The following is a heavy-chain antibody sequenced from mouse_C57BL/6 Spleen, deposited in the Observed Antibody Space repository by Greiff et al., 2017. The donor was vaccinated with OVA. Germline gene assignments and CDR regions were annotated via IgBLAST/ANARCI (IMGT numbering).Heavy chain of an antibody. V-gene: IGHV1-18*01. D-gene: IGHD1-1*01. Sequence: EVQLQQSGPELVKPGASVKIPCKASGYTFTDYNMDWVKQSHGKSLEWIRDINPNNGGTIYNQKFKGKATLTVDKSSSTAYMELRSLTSEDTAVYYCARPGYYGSRSWWYFDVWGTGTTVTVSS. CDR3: ARPGYYGSRSWWYFDV. J-gene: IGHJ1*03. CDR2: INPNNGGT. CDR1: GYTFTDYN.